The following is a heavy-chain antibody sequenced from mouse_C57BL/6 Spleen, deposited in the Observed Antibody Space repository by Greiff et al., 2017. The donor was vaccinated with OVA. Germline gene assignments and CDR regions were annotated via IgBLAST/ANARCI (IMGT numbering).Heavy chain of an antibody. J-gene: IGHJ4*01. Sequence: EVKLMESGGDLVKPGGSLKLSCAASGFTFSSYGMSWVRQTPDKRLEWVATISSGGSYTYYPDSVKGRFPISRDNAKNTLYLQMSSLKSEDTAMYYCANYDSRGMDYWGQGTSVTVSS. D-gene: IGHD2-4*01. CDR2: ISSGGSYT. V-gene: IGHV5-6*01. CDR1: GFTFSSYG. CDR3: ANYDSRGMDY.